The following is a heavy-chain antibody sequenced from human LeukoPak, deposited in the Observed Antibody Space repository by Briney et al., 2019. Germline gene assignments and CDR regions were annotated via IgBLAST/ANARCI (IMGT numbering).Heavy chain of an antibody. V-gene: IGHV4-38-2*02. CDR3: AAYDY. J-gene: IGHJ4*02. Sequence: SETLSLTCTVSGYSISSGYYWGWIRQPPGKGLEWIGEINHSGSTNYNPSLKSRVTISADTSKNQFSLKLSSVTAADTAVYYCAAYDYWGQGTLVTVSS. CDR1: GYSISSGYY. D-gene: IGHD2-21*01. CDR2: INHSGST.